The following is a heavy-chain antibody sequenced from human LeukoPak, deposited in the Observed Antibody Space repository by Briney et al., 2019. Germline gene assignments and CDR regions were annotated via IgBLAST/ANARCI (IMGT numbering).Heavy chain of an antibody. CDR3: ARSMVRGVPLHP. J-gene: IGHJ5*02. D-gene: IGHD3-10*01. Sequence: SETLSLTCTVSGGSISSYYWSWIRQPPGKGLEWIGYIYYSGSTNYNPSLKSRATISVDTSKNQFSLKLSSVTAADTAVYYCARSMVRGVPLHPWGQGTLVTVSS. CDR1: GGSISSYY. CDR2: IYYSGST. V-gene: IGHV4-59*08.